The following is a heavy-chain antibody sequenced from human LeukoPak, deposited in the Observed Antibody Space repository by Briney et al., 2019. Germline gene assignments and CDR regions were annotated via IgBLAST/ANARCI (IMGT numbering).Heavy chain of an antibody. CDR2: IYSSGST. Sequence: SETLSLTCTVSGGSISTRAYYWGWIRQPPGKGLEWIGTIYSSGSTYYNPALKSRLTISIDTSKNQFSLKLTSVTAADTAVYYCASWAGTRIYFDSWGQGTLVTVSS. CDR1: GGSISTRAYY. J-gene: IGHJ4*02. V-gene: IGHV4-39*07. CDR3: ASWAGTRIYFDS. D-gene: IGHD1-14*01.